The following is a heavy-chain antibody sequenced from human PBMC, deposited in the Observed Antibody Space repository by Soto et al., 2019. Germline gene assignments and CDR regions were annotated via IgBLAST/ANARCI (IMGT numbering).Heavy chain of an antibody. CDR2: LLRSGSTT. J-gene: IGHJ4*02. D-gene: IGHD4-17*01. Sequence: PGGSLRLSCAASRFTFTNYAMTWACQAPGKGLEWVSSLLRSGSTTYYADSVKGRFTISSDISANSLYLQMDSLRAEDTAVYYCAKDAVSGDGIWLLDSWGQGTVVTVSS. V-gene: IGHV3-23*01. CDR3: AKDAVSGDGIWLLDS. CDR1: RFTFTNYA.